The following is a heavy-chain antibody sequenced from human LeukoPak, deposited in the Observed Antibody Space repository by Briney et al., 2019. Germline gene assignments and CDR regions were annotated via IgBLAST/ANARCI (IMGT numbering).Heavy chain of an antibody. D-gene: IGHD3-3*01. CDR2: IYHSGST. V-gene: IGHV4-38-2*02. Sequence: SETLSLTCTVSGYSVSSGYYWGWIWQPPGKGLEWIGSIYHSGSTDYNPSLKSRVTISVDTSKNQFSLKLSSVTAADTAVYYCARQGYDFWSGYYSYWGQGTLVTVSS. CDR3: ARQGYDFWSGYYSY. J-gene: IGHJ4*02. CDR1: GYSVSSGYY.